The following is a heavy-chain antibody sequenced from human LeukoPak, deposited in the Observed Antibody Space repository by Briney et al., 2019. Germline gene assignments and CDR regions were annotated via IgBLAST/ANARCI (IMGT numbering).Heavy chain of an antibody. D-gene: IGHD2-2*01. CDR3: ARGVPAAIFSPEYYFDY. Sequence: GGSLRLSCAASGFTFSIYAMSCVRHAPGEGREWVSAIIGSGGSTYYADSVKGRFTISRDNSKNTLYLQMNSLRAEDTAVYYCARGVPAAIFSPEYYFDYWGQGTLVTVSS. CDR1: GFTFSIYA. CDR2: IIGSGGST. J-gene: IGHJ4*02. V-gene: IGHV3-23*01.